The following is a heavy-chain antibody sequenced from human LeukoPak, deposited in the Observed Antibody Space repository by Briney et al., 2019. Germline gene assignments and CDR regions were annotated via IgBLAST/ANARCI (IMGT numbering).Heavy chain of an antibody. D-gene: IGHD1-26*01. CDR3: AKAVGATYNYMDV. CDR2: IKQDGSEK. V-gene: IGHV3-7*03. Sequence: PGGSLRLSCAASGFTFSSYWMSWVRQAPGKGLEWVANIKQDGSEKYYVDSVKGRFTISRDNAKNSLYLQMNSLRTEDMAFYYCAKAVGATYNYMDVWGNGTTVTVSS. J-gene: IGHJ6*03. CDR1: GFTFSSYW.